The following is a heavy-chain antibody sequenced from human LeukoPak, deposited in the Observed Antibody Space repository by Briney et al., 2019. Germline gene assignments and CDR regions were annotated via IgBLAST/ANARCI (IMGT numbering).Heavy chain of an antibody. CDR1: GFTFSSYG. CDR2: ISYDGSNK. J-gene: IGHJ6*02. Sequence: PGGSLRLSCAASGFTFSSYGMHWVRQAPGKGLEWVAVISYDGSNKNYADSVKGRFTISRDNSKNTLYLQMNSLRAEDTAVYYCAKDDTPYYYYDMDVWGQGTTVTVSS. V-gene: IGHV3-30*18. CDR3: AKDDTPYYYYDMDV. D-gene: IGHD2-15*01.